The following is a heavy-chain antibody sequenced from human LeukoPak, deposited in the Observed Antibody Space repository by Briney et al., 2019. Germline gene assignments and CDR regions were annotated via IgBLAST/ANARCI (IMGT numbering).Heavy chain of an antibody. CDR2: IYYSGST. J-gene: IGHJ5*02. D-gene: IGHD3-16*01. Sequence: PSETLSLTCTVSGGSISSYYWSWIRQPPGKGLEWIGYIYYSGSTNYNPSLKSRVTISVDTSKNQFSLKLSSVTAADTAVYYCARHPNPYANNWFDPWGQGTLVTVSS. CDR1: GGSISSYY. V-gene: IGHV4-59*08. CDR3: ARHPNPYANNWFDP.